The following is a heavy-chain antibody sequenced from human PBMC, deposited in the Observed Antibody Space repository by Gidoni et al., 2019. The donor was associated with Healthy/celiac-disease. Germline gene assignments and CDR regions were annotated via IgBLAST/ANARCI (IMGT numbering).Heavy chain of an antibody. CDR3: AWGGDTIYSLPDMDV. Sequence: QVQLVPSGAEVKKPGASVKVSCKSSGYTFTSYGISWVRQAPGQGLEWMGWISAYNGNTNYAQKLQGRVTMTTDTSTSTAYMELRSLRSDDTAVYYGAWGGDTIYSLPDMDVWGQGTTVTVSS. CDR1: GYTFTSYG. CDR2: ISAYNGNT. D-gene: IGHD2-15*01. V-gene: IGHV1-18*01. J-gene: IGHJ6*02.